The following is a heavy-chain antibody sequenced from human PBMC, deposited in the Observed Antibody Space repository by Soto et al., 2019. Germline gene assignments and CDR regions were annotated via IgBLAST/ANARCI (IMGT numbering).Heavy chain of an antibody. D-gene: IGHD3-3*01. CDR3: AKDPDYDFWSGVMDV. V-gene: IGHV4-59*01. J-gene: IGHJ6*02. CDR2: IYYSGST. CDR1: GGSISRYD. Sequence: HSDTLYLTCAVSGGSISRYDWNWIRQPPGKGLEWIGYIYYSGSTNYNPSLKSRVTISVDTSKNQFSLKLSSVTAADTAVYYCAKDPDYDFWSGVMDVWGQGTTVTVSS.